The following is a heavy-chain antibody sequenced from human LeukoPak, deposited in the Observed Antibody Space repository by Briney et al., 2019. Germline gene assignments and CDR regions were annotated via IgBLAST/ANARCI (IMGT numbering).Heavy chain of an antibody. V-gene: IGHV1-69*13. J-gene: IGHJ5*02. CDR1: GGTFSSYA. D-gene: IGHD1-26*01. CDR3: ARDRVGATNWFDP. CDR2: IVPIFGTA. Sequence: SVKVSCKASGGTFSSYAISWVRQAPGQGLEWMGGIVPIFGTANYAQKFQGRVTITADESTSTAYMELSSLRSEDTAVYYCARDRVGATNWFDPWGQGTLVTVSS.